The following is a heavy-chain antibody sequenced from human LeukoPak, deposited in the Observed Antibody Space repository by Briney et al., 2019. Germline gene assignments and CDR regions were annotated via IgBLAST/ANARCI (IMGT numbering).Heavy chain of an antibody. D-gene: IGHD3-9*01. CDR2: INPNSGGT. CDR3: ARSSNYDILTGYYYY. Sequence: ASVKVSCKASGGTFSSYAISWVRQAPGQGLEWMGWINPNSGGTNYAQKFQGRVTMTRDTSISTAYMELSRLRSDDTAVYYCARSSNYDILTGYYYYWGQGTLVTVSS. V-gene: IGHV1-2*02. CDR1: GGTFSSYA. J-gene: IGHJ4*02.